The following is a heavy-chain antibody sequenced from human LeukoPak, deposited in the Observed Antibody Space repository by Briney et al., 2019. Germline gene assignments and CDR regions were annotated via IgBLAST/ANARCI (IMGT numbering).Heavy chain of an antibody. CDR1: GGSFSGYY. V-gene: IGHV4-34*01. CDR3: ARHPHYYFDNSAL. D-gene: IGHD3-22*01. Sequence: PSETLSLICAVYGGSFSGYYWSWIRQPPGKGLEWIGEIKHSGSTNYIPPLKSRVTISVDTSKNQFSLKLSSVTAADTAVYYCARHPHYYFDNSALWGQGTLVTVSS. J-gene: IGHJ4*02. CDR2: IKHSGST.